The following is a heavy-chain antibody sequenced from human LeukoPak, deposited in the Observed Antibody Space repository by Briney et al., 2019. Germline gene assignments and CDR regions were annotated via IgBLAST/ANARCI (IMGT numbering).Heavy chain of an antibody. J-gene: IGHJ4*02. CDR3: ARRFERGRTRLLKIPGARVGYFDY. V-gene: IGHV4-34*01. CDR2: INLSGGT. CDR1: GGSISNYY. D-gene: IGHD3-9*01. Sequence: SETLSLTCAVYGGSISNYYWSWIRQPPGKGLEWIWEINLSGGTNYDPSLKSRVTISVDTSKNQFSLKLSSVTAADTAVYYCARRFERGRTRLLKIPGARVGYFDYWGQGTPVTVSS.